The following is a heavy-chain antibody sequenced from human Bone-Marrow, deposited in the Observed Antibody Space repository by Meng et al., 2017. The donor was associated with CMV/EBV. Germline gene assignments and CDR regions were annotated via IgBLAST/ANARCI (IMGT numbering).Heavy chain of an antibody. CDR1: GYTFTSYD. J-gene: IGHJ5*02. CDR2: MNPNSGNT. V-gene: IGHV1-8*03. Sequence: ASVKVSCKASGYTFTSYDINWVRQATGQGLEWMGWMNPNSGNTGYAQKFQGRVTITRNTSISTAYMELSSLRSEDTAVYYCARDEEIFGVVGPFDPWGQGTLVTVSS. D-gene: IGHD3-3*01. CDR3: ARDEEIFGVVGPFDP.